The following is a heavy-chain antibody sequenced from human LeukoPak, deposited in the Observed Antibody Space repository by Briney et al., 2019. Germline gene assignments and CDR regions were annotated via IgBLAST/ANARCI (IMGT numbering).Heavy chain of an antibody. CDR2: IYYSGST. Sequence: SETLSLTCTVSGGSISSYYWSWIRQPPGKGLEWIGYIYYSGSTNYNPSLKSRVTISVDTSKNQFSLKLSSVTAADTAVYYCARHEAAAGTNLDYWGQGTLVTVSS. D-gene: IGHD6-13*01. J-gene: IGHJ4*02. CDR1: GGSISSYY. CDR3: ARHEAAAGTNLDY. V-gene: IGHV4-59*08.